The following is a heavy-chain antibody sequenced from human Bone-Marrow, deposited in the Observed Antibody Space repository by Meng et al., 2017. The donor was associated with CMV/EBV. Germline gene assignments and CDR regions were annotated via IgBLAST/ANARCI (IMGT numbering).Heavy chain of an antibody. J-gene: IGHJ4*02. Sequence: GESLKISCAASGFTFDDYAMHWVRQASGKGLEWVAVISYDGSNKYYADSVKGRFTISRDNAKNSLYLQMNSLRAEDTAVYYCASQFDLVDYWGQGTLVTVSS. V-gene: IGHV3-30-3*01. CDR3: ASQFDLVDY. CDR1: GFTFDDYA. CDR2: ISYDGSNK. D-gene: IGHD3-9*01.